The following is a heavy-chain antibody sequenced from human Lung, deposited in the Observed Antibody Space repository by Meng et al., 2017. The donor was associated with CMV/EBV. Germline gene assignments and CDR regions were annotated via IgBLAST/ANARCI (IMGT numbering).Heavy chain of an antibody. CDR1: GDFMNKYTGSYY. D-gene: IGHD2-2*02. CDR2: VYYIGNT. J-gene: IGHJ5*02. V-gene: IGHV4-39*07. Sequence: SETXSLXXTVSGDFMNKYTGSYYWGWIRQPPGKGLEWIGNVYYIGNTYYNPSLKSRVSISMDTSKSQVSLKLNSVTDADTAVYFCARAFRCSSTNCYKTNRFDPWGQGXLVTVSS. CDR3: ARAFRCSSTNCYKTNRFDP.